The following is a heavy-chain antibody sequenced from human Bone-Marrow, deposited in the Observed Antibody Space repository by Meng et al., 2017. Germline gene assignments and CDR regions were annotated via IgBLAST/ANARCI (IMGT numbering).Heavy chain of an antibody. CDR1: GGSFSGYY. J-gene: IGHJ2*01. V-gene: IGHV4-34*01. CDR2: IYHSGST. Sequence: QVELQQWGAGLLKPSETLSLTCSVYGGSFSGYYWSWIRQPPGKGLEWIGEIYHSGSTNYNPSLKSRVTISVDKSKNQFSLKLSSVTAADTAVYYCARVRVEYWYFDLWGRGTLVTVSS. CDR3: ARVRVEYWYFDL.